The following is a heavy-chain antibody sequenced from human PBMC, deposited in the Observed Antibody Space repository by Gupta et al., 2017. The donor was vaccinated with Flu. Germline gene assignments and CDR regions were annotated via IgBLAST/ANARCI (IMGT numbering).Heavy chain of an antibody. CDR3: ARQGERRDGYKGNWFDP. D-gene: IGHD5-24*01. J-gene: IGHJ5*02. V-gene: IGHV4-59*08. CDR2: ILYSGST. Sequence: QVQLQESGPGLVKPSETLSLTCTVSGGSITNYYWSWIRPPPGKGLEWIGNILYSGSTNYNPSFKSRVIISVDTSKNQFSLKLSSVTAADTAVYYCARQGERRDGYKGNWFDPWGQGTLVIVSS. CDR1: GGSITNYY.